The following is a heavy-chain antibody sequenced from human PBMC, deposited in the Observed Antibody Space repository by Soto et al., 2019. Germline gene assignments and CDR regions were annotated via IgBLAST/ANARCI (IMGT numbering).Heavy chain of an antibody. CDR2: IYYSGST. CDR1: GGSISSGDYY. CDR3: ARDATEYYYYGMDV. J-gene: IGHJ6*02. Sequence: PSETLSLTCTVSGGSISSGDYYWSWIRQPPGKGLEWIGYIYYSGSTYYNPSLKSRVTISVDTSKNQFSLKLSSVTAADTAVYYCARDATEYYYYGMDVWGQGTTVTVSS. V-gene: IGHV4-30-4*01. D-gene: IGHD2-15*01.